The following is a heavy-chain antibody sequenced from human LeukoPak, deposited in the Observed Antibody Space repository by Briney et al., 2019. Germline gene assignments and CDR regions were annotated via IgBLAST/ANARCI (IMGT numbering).Heavy chain of an antibody. V-gene: IGHV3-9*03. Sequence: GRSLRLSCAVSGFTFDDYAMHWVRQAPGKGLEWVSGISWNSGSIGYADSVKGRFTISRDNAKNSLYLQMNSLRAEDMALYYCARSDRGYYWTPFDYWGQGTLVTVSS. CDR3: ARSDRGYYWTPFDY. CDR2: ISWNSGSI. CDR1: GFTFDDYA. D-gene: IGHD3-22*01. J-gene: IGHJ4*02.